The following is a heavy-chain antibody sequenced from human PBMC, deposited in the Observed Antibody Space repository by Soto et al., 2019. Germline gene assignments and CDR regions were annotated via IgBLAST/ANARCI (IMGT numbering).Heavy chain of an antibody. D-gene: IGHD3-9*01. V-gene: IGHV4-30-2*01. CDR1: GGSISSGGYS. CDR3: APFAWLTHY. CDR2: IYHSGST. J-gene: IGHJ4*02. Sequence: SETLSLTCAVSGGSISSGGYSWGWIRQPPGKGLEWIGYIYHSGSTYYNPSLKSRVTISVDTSKNQFSLKLSSVTAADTAVYYCAPFAWLTHYWGQGTLVTVSS.